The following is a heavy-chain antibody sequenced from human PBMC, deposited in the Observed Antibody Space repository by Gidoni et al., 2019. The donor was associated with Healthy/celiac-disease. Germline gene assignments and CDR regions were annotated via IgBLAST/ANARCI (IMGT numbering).Heavy chain of an antibody. J-gene: IGHJ4*02. Sequence: EVQLVESGGGLVKPGRYLILSCAASGFTFSIYSMNWVRQAPGEGLVWVSSISSGSSYIYYADSVKGRFTISRDNAKNSLYLQMNSLRAEDTAVYYCASTVTPCYFDYWGQGTLVTVSS. D-gene: IGHD4-17*01. CDR2: ISSGSSYI. CDR1: GFTFSIYS. V-gene: IGHV3-21*01. CDR3: ASTVTPCYFDY.